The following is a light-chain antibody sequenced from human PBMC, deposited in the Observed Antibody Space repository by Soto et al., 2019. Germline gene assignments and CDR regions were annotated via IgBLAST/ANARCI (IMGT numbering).Light chain of an antibody. CDR3: QQYGYSSWT. CDR2: AAS. Sequence: EIVLTQSPGTLSLSPGERATPSCRASQSVDSKYLAWYQQKPGQAPRILIFAASSRATGIPDRFSGSGSGTDFTLTINRLEPGDFAVYYCQQYGYSSWTFGQGTKVEIK. CDR1: QSVDSKY. V-gene: IGKV3-20*01. J-gene: IGKJ1*01.